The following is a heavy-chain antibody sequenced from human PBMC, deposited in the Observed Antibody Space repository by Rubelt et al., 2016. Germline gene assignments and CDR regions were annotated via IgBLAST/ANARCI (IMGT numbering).Heavy chain of an antibody. Sequence: QVQLQQWGAGLLKPSETLSLTCAVYGGSFSGYYWSWIRQPPGKGLEWIGEINHSGSTNYNPSHKSRVTISVDTAKNQLSRKLGAVAAAYTAVYYCASYSSGWYCWGQGTLVTVSS. CDR1: GGSFSGYY. CDR3: ASYSSGWYC. D-gene: IGHD6-19*01. J-gene: IGHJ4*02. V-gene: IGHV4-34*01. CDR2: INHSGST.